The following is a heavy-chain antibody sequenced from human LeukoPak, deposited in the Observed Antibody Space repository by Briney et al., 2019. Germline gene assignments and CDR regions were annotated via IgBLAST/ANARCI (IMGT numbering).Heavy chain of an antibody. D-gene: IGHD3-3*01. CDR1: GFTFSDYY. CDR2: TSSSGSTI. V-gene: IGHV3-11*04. CDR3: ARGDYDFWSGHYGYGDY. J-gene: IGHJ4*02. Sequence: GRSLRLSCAASGFTFSDYYMSWIRQAPGKGLEWVSYTSSSGSTIYDADSVKGRFTISRDNAKNSLYLQMNSLRAEDTAVYYCARGDYDFWSGHYGYGDYWGQGTLVTVSS.